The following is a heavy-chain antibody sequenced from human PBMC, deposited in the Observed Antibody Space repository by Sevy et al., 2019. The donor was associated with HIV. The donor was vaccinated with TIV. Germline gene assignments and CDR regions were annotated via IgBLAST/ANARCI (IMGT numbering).Heavy chain of an antibody. CDR1: GVSISSGAYS. D-gene: IGHD4-17*01. J-gene: IGHJ3*02. Sequence: SETLSLTCAVSGVSISSGAYSWNWIRQPPGKGLEWIGYIYHTGNTYYNPSLKSRSTISLDRSKNQFSLRLSSVTAADTAVYFCARDGGTMTTPGSFDIWGQGTMVTVSS. CDR2: IYHTGNT. V-gene: IGHV4-30-2*01. CDR3: ARDGGTMTTPGSFDI.